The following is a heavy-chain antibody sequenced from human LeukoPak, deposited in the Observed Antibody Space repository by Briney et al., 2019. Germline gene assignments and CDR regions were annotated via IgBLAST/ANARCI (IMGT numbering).Heavy chain of an antibody. CDR3: ASQPYCSSTSCYIGAFDI. J-gene: IGHJ3*02. Sequence: ASVKVSCKASGYTFTGYYMHWVRQAPGQGLEWMGWINSNSGGTNYAQKFQGRVTMTRDTSISTAYMELSRLRSDDTAVYYCASQPYCSSTSCYIGAFDIWGQGTMVTVSS. D-gene: IGHD2-2*02. CDR1: GYTFTGYY. CDR2: INSNSGGT. V-gene: IGHV1-2*02.